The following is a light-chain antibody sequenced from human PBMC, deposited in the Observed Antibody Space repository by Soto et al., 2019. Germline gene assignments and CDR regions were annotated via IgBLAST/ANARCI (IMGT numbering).Light chain of an antibody. CDR3: QQYYSYPRT. V-gene: IGKV1-8*01. Sequence: AIQLTQSPSSLSASTGDRVTITCRASQGISSYLAWYQQKPGKAPKLLIYAASTLQSGVPSRFSGSGSGTDSTLTISCLQSEDFATYYCQQYYSYPRTFGQGTKVDIK. CDR2: AAS. CDR1: QGISSY. J-gene: IGKJ2*01.